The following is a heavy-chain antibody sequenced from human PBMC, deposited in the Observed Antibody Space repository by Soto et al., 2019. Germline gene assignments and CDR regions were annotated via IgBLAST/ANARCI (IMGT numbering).Heavy chain of an antibody. D-gene: IGHD6-6*01. CDR3: AKAPYSSSPEFDY. CDR1: GFIFNNYA. CDR2: ISANGVGT. J-gene: IGHJ4*02. V-gene: IGHV3-23*01. Sequence: EVQLWESGGGLVQPGGSLRLSCAASGFIFNNYAMTWVRQGPGNGLEWVSAISANGVGTYYTDPVKGRFTISRDNSKNMLYLKMNSLRAEDTAIYYCAKAPYSSSPEFDYWGQGALVTVSS.